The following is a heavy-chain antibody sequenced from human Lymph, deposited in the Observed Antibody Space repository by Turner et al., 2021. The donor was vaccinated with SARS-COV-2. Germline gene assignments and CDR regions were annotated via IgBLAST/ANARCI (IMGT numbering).Heavy chain of an antibody. CDR1: VFTFSSYA. CDR3: AKGVRGVIIPEAFDI. J-gene: IGHJ3*02. D-gene: IGHD3-10*01. Sequence: EVQLLESGGGLVQPGGTLRPACSASVFTFSSYAMRWVGQAPGKGPEWVSAIRVSGGSPSYADSVKGRFTISGDNSKNTLYLKMNSLGVEETAVYYCAKGVRGVIIPEAFDIWGQGTMVTISS. V-gene: IGHV3-23*01. CDR2: IRVSGGSP.